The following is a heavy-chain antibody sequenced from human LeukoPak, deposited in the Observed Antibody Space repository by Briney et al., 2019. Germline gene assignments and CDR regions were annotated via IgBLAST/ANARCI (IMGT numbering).Heavy chain of an antibody. CDR2: IIPILGVA. V-gene: IGHV1-69*04. Sequence: SVKVSCKASGYTFSSYTITWVRQAPGQGLEWMGRIIPILGVANYAQKFQGRVTITADKSTTTDYMELSSLRSDDTAVYYCARDSGDGYIYWGQGTLVTVSS. J-gene: IGHJ4*02. CDR1: GYTFSSYT. D-gene: IGHD5-24*01. CDR3: ARDSGDGYIY.